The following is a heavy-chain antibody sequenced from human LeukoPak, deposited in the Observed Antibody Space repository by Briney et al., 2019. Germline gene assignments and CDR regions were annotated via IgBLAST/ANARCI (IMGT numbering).Heavy chain of an antibody. D-gene: IGHD6-13*01. V-gene: IGHV3-30*18. J-gene: IGHJ4*02. CDR1: GFNFSSYG. CDR3: AKTARLRAAGTWREIDY. CDR2: ISYDGSNK. Sequence: PGGSLRLSCAASGFNFSSYGMHWVRQAPGKGLEWVAVISYDGSNKYYADSVKGRFTISRDNSKNTLYLQMNSLRAEDTAVYYCAKTARLRAAGTWREIDYWGQGTLVTVSS.